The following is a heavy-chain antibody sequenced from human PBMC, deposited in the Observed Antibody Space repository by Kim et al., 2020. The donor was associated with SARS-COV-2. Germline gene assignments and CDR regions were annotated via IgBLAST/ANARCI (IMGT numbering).Heavy chain of an antibody. CDR3: ADHQDLSLCPVCHY. V-gene: IGHV3-23*05. J-gene: IGHJ4*01. Sequence: GGSLRLSCAASGFTFSSSDMSWVRQAPGKGLEWVAALHSGGSSSYSAYFVAGRFTFSKDTHNTTLYLLINSLIADETLYFCCADHQDLSLCPVCHY. CDR1: GFTFSSSD. D-gene: IGHD2-2*01. CDR2: LHSGGSSS.